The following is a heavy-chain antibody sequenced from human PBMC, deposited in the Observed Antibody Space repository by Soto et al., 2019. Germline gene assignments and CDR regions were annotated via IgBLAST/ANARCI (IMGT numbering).Heavy chain of an antibody. Sequence: GGSLRLSCAASGFTFSSYVMHWVRQAPGKGLEWVAVISYDGSNKYYADSVKGRFTISRDNSKNTLYLQMNSLRAEDTAVYYCARDWVAFGIVGATALDYWGQGTLVTVSS. D-gene: IGHD1-26*01. CDR1: GFTFSSYV. J-gene: IGHJ4*02. CDR3: ARDWVAFGIVGATALDY. V-gene: IGHV3-30-3*01. CDR2: ISYDGSNK.